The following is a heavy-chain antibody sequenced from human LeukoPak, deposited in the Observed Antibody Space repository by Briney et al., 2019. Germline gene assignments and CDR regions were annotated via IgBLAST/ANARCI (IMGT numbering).Heavy chain of an antibody. CDR3: VRDGSGYDY. CDR2: INQGGSEK. D-gene: IGHD6-19*01. J-gene: IGHJ4*02. Sequence: GGSLRLSCAASRFTFSNYWMSWVRQPPGKGLEWVANINQGGSEKYYLNSVKGRFTISRDNAKNSLYLQMNSLRADDTAIYYCVRDGSGYDYWGQGALVTVSS. CDR1: RFTFSNYW. V-gene: IGHV3-7*05.